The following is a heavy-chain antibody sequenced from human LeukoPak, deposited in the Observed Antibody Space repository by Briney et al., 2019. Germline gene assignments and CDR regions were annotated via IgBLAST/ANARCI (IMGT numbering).Heavy chain of an antibody. CDR1: GGSISSYY. J-gene: IGHJ4*02. CDR3: AREGFNGYPNKGSFDY. CDR2: IYYSGST. Sequence: PSETLSLTCTVSGGSISSYYWSWIRQPPGKGLEWIGYIYYSGSTNYKPSLKSRVTISVDTSKNQFSLKLSSVTAADTAVYYCAREGFNGYPNKGSFDYWGQGTLVTVSS. V-gene: IGHV4-59*01. D-gene: IGHD5-24*01.